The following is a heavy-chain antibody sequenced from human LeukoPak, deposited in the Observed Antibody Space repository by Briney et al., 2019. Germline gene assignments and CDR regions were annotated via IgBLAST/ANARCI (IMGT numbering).Heavy chain of an antibody. Sequence: SETLSLTCTVSGGSISSYYWSWVRQPPGKGLEWIGYIFHTGSTNYNPSLKGRVTISVDKSKNQFSLRLISVTAADTAVYFCARVRVIDWGSSYFDYWGQGNLVTVSS. D-gene: IGHD3-9*01. CDR1: GGSISSYY. J-gene: IGHJ4*02. CDR2: IFHTGST. V-gene: IGHV4-59*12. CDR3: ARVRVIDWGSSYFDY.